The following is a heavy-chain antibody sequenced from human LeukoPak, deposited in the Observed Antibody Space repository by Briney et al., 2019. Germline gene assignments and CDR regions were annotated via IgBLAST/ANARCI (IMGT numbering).Heavy chain of an antibody. CDR3: ARDKKGASCYDY. Sequence: PSETLSLTCTVSGGSISSYYWSWIRQPPGKGLEWIGCIYYSGSTNYNPSLKSRVTISVDTSKNQFSLKLSSVTAADTAVYYCARDKKGASCYDYWGQGTLVTVSS. V-gene: IGHV4-59*01. D-gene: IGHD2-2*01. CDR2: IYYSGST. J-gene: IGHJ4*02. CDR1: GGSISSYY.